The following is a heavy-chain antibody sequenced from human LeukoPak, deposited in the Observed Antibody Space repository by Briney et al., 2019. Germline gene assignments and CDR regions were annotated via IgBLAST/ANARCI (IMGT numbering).Heavy chain of an antibody. V-gene: IGHV1-69*05. CDR2: IIPIFGTA. D-gene: IGHD6-19*01. CDR3: AIEESIAVAGRSPFDY. CDR1: GGTFSSYA. J-gene: IGHJ4*02. Sequence: SVKVSCKASGGTFSSYAISWVRQAPGQGLEGMGGIIPIFGTANYAQKFQGRVTITTDESTSAAYMELSSLRSEDTAVYCCAIEESIAVAGRSPFDYWGQGTLVTVSS.